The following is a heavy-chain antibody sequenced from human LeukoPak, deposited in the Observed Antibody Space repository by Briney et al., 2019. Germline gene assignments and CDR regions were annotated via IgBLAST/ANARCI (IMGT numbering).Heavy chain of an antibody. V-gene: IGHV3-23*01. D-gene: IGHD3-22*01. CDR2: ISGSGGST. J-gene: IGHJ3*02. CDR1: GFTFSSYA. Sequence: GGSLRLSCGASGFTFSSYAMRWVRQAPGKGLEWVSAISGSGGSTYYADSVKGRFTISRDNSKNTLYLQMNSLRAEDTAVYYCAKDYYYDSSGYYRVLNDAFDIWGQGTMVTVSS. CDR3: AKDYYYDSSGYYRVLNDAFDI.